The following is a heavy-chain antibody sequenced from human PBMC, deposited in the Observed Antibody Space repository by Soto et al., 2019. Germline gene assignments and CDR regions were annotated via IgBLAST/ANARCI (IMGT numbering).Heavy chain of an antibody. CDR2: IIPIFGIP. CDR1: GGTFRNYA. J-gene: IGHJ4*02. D-gene: IGHD2-21*02. Sequence: QVQLVQSGAGVKKPGSSVRVSCKASGGTFRNYAISWVRQAPGQGLEWIGGIIPIFGIPNYAQKFQGRLTIIADESTSTAYVELSSLRSEDTAVYYCARSDYCGANCYAFLDYWGQGTLVTVSS. CDR3: ARSDYCGANCYAFLDY. V-gene: IGHV1-69*12.